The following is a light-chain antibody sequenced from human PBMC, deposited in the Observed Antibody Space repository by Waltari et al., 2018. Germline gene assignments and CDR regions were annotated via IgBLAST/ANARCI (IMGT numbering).Light chain of an antibody. J-gene: IGLJ2*01. CDR2: EVG. CDR1: SSDVGGYND. V-gene: IGLV2-14*01. CDR3: SSYTSSCTLV. Sequence: QSALTQPAPVSGSPGQSITISCTGTSSDVGGYNDVSWYQQHPGKAPRLMIYEVGDRPSGVSKRFSGSKAGNTASLTISGLQAEDGADYYCSSYTSSCTLVFGGGTKLTVL.